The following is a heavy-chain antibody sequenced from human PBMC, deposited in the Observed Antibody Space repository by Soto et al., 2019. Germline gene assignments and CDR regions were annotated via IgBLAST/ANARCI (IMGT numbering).Heavy chain of an antibody. V-gene: IGHV3-33*03. CDR1: GFDFSDHG. Sequence: QVRLVESGGGVVQPGRSLRLSCAASGFDFSDHGMHWVRQAPGEGLEWVTVISYDGTAKYYKESVKGRFTTSRDNSKKTLYLQIDSLRVEDTAVYYCVKDEGRFLRNYFNYGIDVWGLGTTVTVSS. D-gene: IGHD3-3*01. J-gene: IGHJ6*02. CDR3: VKDEGRFLRNYFNYGIDV. CDR2: ISYDGTAK.